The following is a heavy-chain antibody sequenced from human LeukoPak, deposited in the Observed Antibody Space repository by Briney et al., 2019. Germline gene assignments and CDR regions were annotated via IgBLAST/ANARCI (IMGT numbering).Heavy chain of an antibody. D-gene: IGHD6-19*01. CDR3: VGGIGWQPDY. Sequence: PGGSLRLSCAASPGITFSDYWMNWVRQAPGQGLEWVAIIRQDGREKLYLDPVKGRFTISRDNAKSSVYLQINSLRAEDTAVYYCVGGIGWQPDYWGQGTLVTVSS. J-gene: IGHJ4*02. CDR2: IRQDGREK. V-gene: IGHV3-7*03. CDR1: PGITFSDYW.